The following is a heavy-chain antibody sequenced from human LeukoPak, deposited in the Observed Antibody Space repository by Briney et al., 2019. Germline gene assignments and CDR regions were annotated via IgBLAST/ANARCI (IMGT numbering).Heavy chain of an antibody. D-gene: IGHD3-22*01. J-gene: IGHJ4*02. CDR3: ARGYYDAPGY. Sequence: GGSLRLSCAASGFTFSRYWMHWVRQAPGKGLEWLSYISAGGATIHYADSVKGRFTISRDNAKNSVHLQMNSLRAEDTAVYYCARGYYDAPGYWGQGTLVTVSS. CDR2: ISAGGATI. V-gene: IGHV3-48*04. CDR1: GFTFSRYW.